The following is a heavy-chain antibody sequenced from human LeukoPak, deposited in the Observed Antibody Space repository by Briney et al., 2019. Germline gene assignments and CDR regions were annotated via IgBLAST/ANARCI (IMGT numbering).Heavy chain of an antibody. V-gene: IGHV3-74*01. Sequence: GGALRLSCAASGFTFTRYWMHWVRQAPGKGLVWVSRINTDGSSTAYADSVKGRFTISRDNAKNTVYLQMNSLRAEDTAVYYCARVQNEWQLLPGFDYWGQGTLVTVSS. CDR1: GFTFTRYW. J-gene: IGHJ4*02. CDR2: INTDGSST. D-gene: IGHD1-26*01. CDR3: ARVQNEWQLLPGFDY.